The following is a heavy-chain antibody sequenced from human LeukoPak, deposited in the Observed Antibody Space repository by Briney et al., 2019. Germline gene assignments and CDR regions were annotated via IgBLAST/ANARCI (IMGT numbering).Heavy chain of an antibody. CDR1: GFTFSSYS. J-gene: IGHJ6*02. D-gene: IGHD1-26*01. V-gene: IGHV3-48*02. Sequence: PGGSLRLSCAASGFTFSSYSMNWVRQAPGKGLEWVSYISSSSSTIYYADSVKGRFTISRDNAKNSLYLQMNSLRDEDTAVYYCARDLESYLGGYYYYYGMDVWGQGTTVTVSS. CDR2: ISSSSSTI. CDR3: ARDLESYLGGYYYYYGMDV.